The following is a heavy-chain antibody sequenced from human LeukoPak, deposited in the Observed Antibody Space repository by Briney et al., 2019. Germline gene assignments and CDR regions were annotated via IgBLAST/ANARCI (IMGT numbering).Heavy chain of an antibody. CDR2: INPSGGST. CDR1: GYTFTSYG. V-gene: IGHV1-46*01. J-gene: IGHJ4*02. CDR3: ARDADGYKYFDY. Sequence: GASVKVSCKASGYTFTSYGISWVRQAPGQGLEWMGIINPSGGSTSYAQKFQGRVTMTRDTSTSTVYMELSSLRSEDTAVYYCARDADGYKYFDYWGQGTLVTVSS. D-gene: IGHD5-24*01.